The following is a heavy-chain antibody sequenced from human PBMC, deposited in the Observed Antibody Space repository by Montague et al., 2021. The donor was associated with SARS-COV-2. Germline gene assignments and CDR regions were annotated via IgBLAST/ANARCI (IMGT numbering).Heavy chain of an antibody. CDR3: ARGQRFFDWPYDAFDI. J-gene: IGHJ3*02. CDR2: IRHNGGT. V-gene: IGHV4-34*01. D-gene: IGHD3-9*01. Sequence: SETLSLTCAVYGESFTDFFWNWIRQTPEKGLEWIGEIRHNGGTHYNPSLKGRVTISVDTSKNQVSLKLSSVTAADTAVYYRARGQRFFDWPYDAFDIWAQGTMVIVSS. CDR1: GESFTDFF.